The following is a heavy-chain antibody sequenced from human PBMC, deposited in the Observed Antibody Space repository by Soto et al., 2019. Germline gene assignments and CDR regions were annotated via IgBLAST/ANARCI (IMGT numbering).Heavy chain of an antibody. CDR2: VSAYNRNT. D-gene: IGHD5-18*01. CDR1: GYTFTNYG. J-gene: IGHJ4*02. CDR3: ARPRGYSYGFDY. V-gene: IGHV1-18*04. Sequence: ASVKVSCKASGYTFTNYGITWVRQAPGQGLEWMGWVSAYNRNTNYAQKFEDRVTMTTDTSTGTAYMELRSLRSDDTAVYYCARPRGYSYGFDYWGQGTLVTVSS.